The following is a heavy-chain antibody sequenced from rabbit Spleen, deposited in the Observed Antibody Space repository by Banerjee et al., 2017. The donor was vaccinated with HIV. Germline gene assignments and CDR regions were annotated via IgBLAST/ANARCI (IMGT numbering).Heavy chain of an antibody. CDR1: GFSFSSSDY. Sequence: QSLEESGGGLVQPEGSLALTCKASGFSFSSSDYICWVRQAPGKGLEWISCIELGSSGFTYFASWAKGRFTISKTSSTTVTLHMTSLTAADTATYFCARDTSSSFSSYGMDLWGPGTLVTVS. D-gene: IGHD1-1*01. CDR2: IELGSSGFT. V-gene: IGHV1S40*01. J-gene: IGHJ6*01. CDR3: ARDTSSSFSSYGMDL.